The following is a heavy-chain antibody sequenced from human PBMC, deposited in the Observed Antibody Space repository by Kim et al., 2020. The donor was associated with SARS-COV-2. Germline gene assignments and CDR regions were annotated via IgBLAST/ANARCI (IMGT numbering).Heavy chain of an antibody. Sequence: SETLSLTCTVSGGSISSSSYYWGWIRQPPGKGLEWIGSIYYSGSTYYNPSLKSRVTISVDTSKNQFSLKLSSVTAADTAVYYCARYGYSSGWSDYWGQGTLVTVSS. D-gene: IGHD6-19*01. V-gene: IGHV4-39*01. CDR1: GGSISSSSYY. CDR3: ARYGYSSGWSDY. J-gene: IGHJ4*02. CDR2: IYYSGST.